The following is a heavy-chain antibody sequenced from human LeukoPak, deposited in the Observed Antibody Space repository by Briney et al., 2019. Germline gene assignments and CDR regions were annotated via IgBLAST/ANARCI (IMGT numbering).Heavy chain of an antibody. CDR2: INPSGGST. CDR3: ARVSLPVSSGYYYAEFDY. D-gene: IGHD3-22*01. V-gene: IGHV1-46*01. CDR1: GYTFTSYY. J-gene: IGHJ4*02. Sequence: ASVKVSCKASGYTFTSYYVHWVRQAPGQGLEWMGIINPSGGSTSYAQKFQGRVTMTRDTSTSTVYMELSSLRSEDTAVYYCARVSLPVSSGYYYAEFDYWGQGTLATVSS.